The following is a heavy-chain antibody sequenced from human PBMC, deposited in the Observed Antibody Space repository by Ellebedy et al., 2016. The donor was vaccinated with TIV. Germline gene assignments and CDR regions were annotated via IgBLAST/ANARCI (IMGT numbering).Heavy chain of an antibody. V-gene: IGHV3-21*01. CDR3: ATYPVSYYFDGPFEY. D-gene: IGHD3-22*01. Sequence: GGSLRLXXVVSGFTFTTYSMNWVRQAPGRGLEWVSPISSDENYIYYRDSLKGRFTISRDNAKNSLYLQMNSLRAEDTAVYYCATYPVSYYFDGPFEYWGQGALVTVSS. CDR1: GFTFTTYS. CDR2: ISSDENYI. J-gene: IGHJ4*02.